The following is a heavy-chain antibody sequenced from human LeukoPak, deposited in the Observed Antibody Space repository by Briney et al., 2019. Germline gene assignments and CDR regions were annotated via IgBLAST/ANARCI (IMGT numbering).Heavy chain of an antibody. V-gene: IGHV4-39*01. CDR2: IYYSGST. CDR1: GGSISSSSYY. D-gene: IGHD3-3*01. CDR3: ARVVLRFLEWLPSFDAFDI. Sequence: PSETLSLTCTVSGGSISSSSYYWGWIRQPPGKGLEWIGSIYYSGSTYYNPSLKSRVTISVDTSKNQFPLKLSSVTAADTAVYYCARVVLRFLEWLPSFDAFDIWGQGTMVTVSS. J-gene: IGHJ3*02.